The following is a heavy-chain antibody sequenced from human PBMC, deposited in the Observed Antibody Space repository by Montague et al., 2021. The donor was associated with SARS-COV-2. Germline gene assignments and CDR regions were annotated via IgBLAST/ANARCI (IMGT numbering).Heavy chain of an antibody. CDR1: GGSFSGYY. Sequence: SETLSLTCAVYGGSFSGYYWSWIRQPPGKGLEWIGEINHSGSTNYNPSLKSRVTISGDTSKNQFPLKLSSVTAADTAVYYCARFYHVGMVRGVRRAYYYGMDVWGQGTTVTVSS. V-gene: IGHV4-34*01. CDR2: INHSGST. D-gene: IGHD3-10*01. CDR3: ARFYHVGMVRGVRRAYYYGMDV. J-gene: IGHJ6*02.